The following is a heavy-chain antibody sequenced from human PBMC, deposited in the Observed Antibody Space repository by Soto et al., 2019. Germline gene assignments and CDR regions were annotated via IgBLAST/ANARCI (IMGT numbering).Heavy chain of an antibody. V-gene: IGHV1-2*04. D-gene: IGHD2-21*01. J-gene: IGHJ4*02. CDR3: ARGVSTEHIVGGRPCYFDY. CDR2: INPNSGGT. CDR1: GYTFTGYY. Sequence: ASVKVSCKASGYTFTGYYVHWVRQAPGQGLEWMGWINPNSGGTNYAQKFQAWVTMTRDTSISTAYMELTRLRSDDTAVYFCARGVSTEHIVGGRPCYFDYSGQGTLVTVSS.